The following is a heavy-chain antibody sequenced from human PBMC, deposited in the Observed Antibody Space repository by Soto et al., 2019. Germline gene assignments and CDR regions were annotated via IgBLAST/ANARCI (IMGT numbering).Heavy chain of an antibody. CDR2: ISGSGGST. Sequence: PGGSIRLSCTASGLTFSSYAMSWVRQTTGKGLEWVSAISGSGGSTYYADSVKGRFTISRDNSKNTLYLQMNSLRAEDTAVYYCAKDGQGLRYFDWLSHTPYYFDYWGQGTLVTVSS. J-gene: IGHJ4*02. CDR1: GLTFSSYA. CDR3: AKDGQGLRYFDWLSHTPYYFDY. V-gene: IGHV3-23*01. D-gene: IGHD3-9*01.